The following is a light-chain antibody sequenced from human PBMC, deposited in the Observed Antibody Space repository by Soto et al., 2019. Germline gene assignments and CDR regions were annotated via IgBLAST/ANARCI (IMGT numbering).Light chain of an antibody. CDR3: SSYTNTTTLEV. Sequence: QSVLTQPASVSGSPGQSITISCAGTSSDVGGYNYVSWYQQHPGKAPKHLLYEVSNRPSWVSDRFSGSKSANTASLTISGLQAEDEANYYCSSYTNTTTLEVFGPGTKLTVL. V-gene: IGLV2-14*01. CDR1: SSDVGGYNY. CDR2: EVS. J-gene: IGLJ1*01.